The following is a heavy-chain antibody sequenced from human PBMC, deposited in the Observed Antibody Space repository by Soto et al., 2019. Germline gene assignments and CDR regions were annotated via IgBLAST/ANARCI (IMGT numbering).Heavy chain of an antibody. J-gene: IGHJ4*02. CDR1: GFTFGDYA. CDR3: TRDPLQYDILTGYYG. D-gene: IGHD3-9*01. Sequence: PGGSLRLSCTASGFTFGDYAMSWFRQAPGKGLEWVGFIRSKAYGGTTEYAASVKGRFTISRDDSKSIAYLQMNSLKTEDTAVYYCTRDPLQYDILTGYYGWGQGTLVTVSS. CDR2: IRSKAYGGTT. V-gene: IGHV3-49*03.